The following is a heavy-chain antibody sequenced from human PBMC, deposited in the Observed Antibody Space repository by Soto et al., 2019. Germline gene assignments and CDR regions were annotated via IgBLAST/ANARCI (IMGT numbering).Heavy chain of an antibody. CDR3: ARDGPPTDY. CDR2: ISAYNGNT. Sequence: QVQLVQSGAEVKKPGASVKVSCKASGYTFSSYHISWVRQAPGQGLEWMGWISAYNGNTNYAQKHQGRVTMTTDTSPCTAYMKLRSLRSDDMAVYYCARDGPPTDYWGQGTLVTVSS. J-gene: IGHJ4*02. CDR1: GYTFSSYH. V-gene: IGHV1-18*03.